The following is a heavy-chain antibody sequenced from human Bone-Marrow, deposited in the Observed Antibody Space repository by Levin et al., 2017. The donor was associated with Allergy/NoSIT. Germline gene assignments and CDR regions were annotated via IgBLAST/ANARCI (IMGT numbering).Heavy chain of an antibody. CDR1: GFTFSDYY. D-gene: IGHD7-27*01. V-gene: IGHV3-11*03. CDR3: ASANWDWYFDL. CDR2: ISSSSSYT. Sequence: GESLKISCAASGFTFSDYYMSWIRQAPGKGLEWVSYISSSSSYTNYADSVKGRFTISRDNAKNSLYLQMNSLRAEDTAVYYCASANWDWYFDLWGRGTLVTVSS. J-gene: IGHJ2*01.